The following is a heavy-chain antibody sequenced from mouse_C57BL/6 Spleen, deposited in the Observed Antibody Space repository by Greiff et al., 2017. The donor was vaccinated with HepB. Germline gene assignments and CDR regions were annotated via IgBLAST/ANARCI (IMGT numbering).Heavy chain of an antibody. V-gene: IGHV1-26*01. J-gene: IGHJ4*01. D-gene: IGHD2-1*01. CDR3: ASNYVSAMDY. CDR2: INPNNGGT. Sequence: VQLQQSGPELVKPGASVKISCKASGYTFTDYYMNWVKQSHGKSLEWIGDINPNNGGTSYNQKFKGKATLTVDKSSSTAYMELRSLTSEDSAVYYCASNYVSAMDYWGQGTSVTVSS. CDR1: GYTFTDYY.